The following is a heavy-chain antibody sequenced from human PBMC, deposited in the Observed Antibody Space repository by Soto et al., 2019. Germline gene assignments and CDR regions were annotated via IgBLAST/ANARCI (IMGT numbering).Heavy chain of an antibody. V-gene: IGHV2-26*01. D-gene: IGHD6-19*01. CDR1: GFSLSNARMG. J-gene: IGHJ4*02. CDR3: ARIALQGAVAGSFDY. CDR2: IFSNGEK. Sequence: QVTLKESGPVLVKPTETLTLTCTVSGFSLSNARMGVSWIRQPPGKALEWLAHIFSNGEKSYSTSLKSQLTLSTDTSKRPVDLTMTNMDPVDKATYYPARIALQGAVAGSFDYRGQETLVTASS.